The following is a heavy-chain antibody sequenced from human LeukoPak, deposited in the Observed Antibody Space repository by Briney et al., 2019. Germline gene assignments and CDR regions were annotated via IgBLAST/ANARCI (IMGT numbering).Heavy chain of an antibody. V-gene: IGHV4-59*08. CDR3: ARLSFGSGWDPYFDY. CDR1: GGSISSYY. Sequence: SETLSLTCTVSGGSISSYYWSWIRQPPGKGLEWIGYIYYSGSTNYNPSLKSRVTISVDTSKNRFSLKLSSVTAADTAVYYCARLSFGSGWDPYFDYWGQGTLVTVSS. D-gene: IGHD6-19*01. J-gene: IGHJ4*02. CDR2: IYYSGST.